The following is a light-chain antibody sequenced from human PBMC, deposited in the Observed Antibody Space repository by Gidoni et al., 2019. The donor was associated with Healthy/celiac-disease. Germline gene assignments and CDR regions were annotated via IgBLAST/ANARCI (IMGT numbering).Light chain of an antibody. Sequence: DIQMTQSPSSLSASVGDRVTITCRASQSISSYLNRYQQKPGKAPKLLIYAASSLQSGVPSRVSGSGSGTDFTLTISSLQPEDFATYYCQKSYSNPRTFXGXTKVEIK. J-gene: IGKJ4*01. CDR1: QSISSY. CDR3: QKSYSNPRT. V-gene: IGKV1-39*01. CDR2: AAS.